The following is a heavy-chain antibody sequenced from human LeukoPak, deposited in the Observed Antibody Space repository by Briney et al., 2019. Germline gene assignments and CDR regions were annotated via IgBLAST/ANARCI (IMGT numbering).Heavy chain of an antibody. Sequence: ASVKVSCKASGYTFTSYGISWVRQAPGQGLEWMGWTSAYNGNTNYAQKLQGRVTMTTDTSTSTAYMELRSLRSDDTAVYYCARDKGGITIFGVVIRDDAFDIWGQGTMVTVSS. CDR3: ARDKGGITIFGVVIRDDAFDI. CDR2: TSAYNGNT. V-gene: IGHV1-18*01. J-gene: IGHJ3*02. D-gene: IGHD3-3*01. CDR1: GYTFTSYG.